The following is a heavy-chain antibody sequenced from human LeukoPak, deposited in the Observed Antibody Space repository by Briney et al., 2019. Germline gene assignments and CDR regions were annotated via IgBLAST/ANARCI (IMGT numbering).Heavy chain of an antibody. CDR3: ARARGTMVRGATGRFDY. CDR1: GGSISSYY. D-gene: IGHD3-10*01. J-gene: IGHJ4*02. Sequence: SETLSLTCTVSGGSISSYYWSWIRQPPGKGLEWIGYIYYSGSTNYNPSLKSRVTISVDTSKNQFSLKLSSVTAADTAVYYCARARGTMVRGATGRFDYWGQGTLVTVSS. CDR2: IYYSGST. V-gene: IGHV4-59*01.